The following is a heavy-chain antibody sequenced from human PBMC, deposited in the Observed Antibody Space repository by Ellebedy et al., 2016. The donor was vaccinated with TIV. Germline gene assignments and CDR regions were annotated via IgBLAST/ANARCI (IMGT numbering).Heavy chain of an antibody. CDR3: ARFVDGDYEDY. V-gene: IGHV1-18*04. J-gene: IGHJ4*02. D-gene: IGHD4-17*01. CDR1: GYTFTNYG. CDR2: FSGYNGNT. Sequence: AASVKVSCKASGYTFTNYGISWVRQAPGQGLEWMGWFSGYNGNTYSAQKLQGRVTMTTDTSTSTAYMELRSLRSDDTAMYYCARFVDGDYEDYWGQGALVTVSS.